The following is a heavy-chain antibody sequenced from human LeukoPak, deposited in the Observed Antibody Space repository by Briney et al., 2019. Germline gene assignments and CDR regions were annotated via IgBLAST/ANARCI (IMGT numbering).Heavy chain of an antibody. CDR2: IVVGSGNT. J-gene: IGHJ4*02. CDR3: AAVAYGSGSYYGSFDY. D-gene: IGHD3-10*01. Sequence: GTSVKVSCKAPGFTFTSSAVQWVRQARGQRLEWIGWIVVGSGNTNCAQKFQERVTITRDMSTSTAYMELSSLRSEDTAVYYCAAVAYGSGSYYGSFDYWGQGTLVTVSS. V-gene: IGHV1-58*01. CDR1: GFTFTSSA.